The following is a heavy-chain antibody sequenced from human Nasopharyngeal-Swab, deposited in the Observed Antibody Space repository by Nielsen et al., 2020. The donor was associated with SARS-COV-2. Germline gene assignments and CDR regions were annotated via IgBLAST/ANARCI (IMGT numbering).Heavy chain of an antibody. CDR2: IYYSGST. Sequence: WIRQPPGKGLEWIGSIYYSGSTYYNPSLKSRVTISVDTSKNQFSLKLSSVTAADTAVYYCARGEPYYGSSGYYLGVYAFDIWGQGTMVTVSS. CDR3: ARGEPYYGSSGYYLGVYAFDI. J-gene: IGHJ3*02. V-gene: IGHV4-39*07. D-gene: IGHD3-22*01.